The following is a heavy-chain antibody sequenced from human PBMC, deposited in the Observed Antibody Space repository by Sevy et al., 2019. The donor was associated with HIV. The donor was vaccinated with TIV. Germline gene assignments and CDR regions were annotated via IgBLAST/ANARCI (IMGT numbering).Heavy chain of an antibody. Sequence: GGSLRLSCAASGFTFSNAWMSWIRQAPGKGLEWVGRIKSKTDGGTTDYAAPVKGRFTISRDDSKNTLYLQMNSLKTVDTAVYYGTTWWVDSSSWRAPFDYWGQGTLVTVSS. V-gene: IGHV3-15*01. CDR2: IKSKTDGGTT. D-gene: IGHD6-13*01. CDR3: TTWWVDSSSWRAPFDY. J-gene: IGHJ4*02. CDR1: GFTFSNAW.